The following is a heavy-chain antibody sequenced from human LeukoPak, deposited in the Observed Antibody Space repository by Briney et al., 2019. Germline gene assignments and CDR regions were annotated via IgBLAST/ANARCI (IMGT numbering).Heavy chain of an antibody. CDR2: ITSSPSTT. J-gene: IGHJ4*02. D-gene: IGHD3-10*01. CDR1: GFTFSSYS. CDR3: ANGVRPGQVEELFQY. Sequence: GGSLRLSCAASGFTFSSYSMNWVRQAPGKGLEWVSYITSSPSTTYYAYSVKGRFTISRDNAKNSLDLQMNSLRAEDTAVYYCANGVRPGQVEELFQYWGQGTLVTVSS. V-gene: IGHV3-48*01.